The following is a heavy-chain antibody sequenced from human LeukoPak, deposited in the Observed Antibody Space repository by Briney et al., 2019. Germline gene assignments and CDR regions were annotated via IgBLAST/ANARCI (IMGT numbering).Heavy chain of an antibody. CDR2: TYYSGST. CDR1: GGSISSSSYY. D-gene: IGHD3-22*01. Sequence: PSETLSLTCTVSGGSISSSSYYWGCISQPPGKGLEWIGSTYYSGSTYYEPSLKSRVAISVDTSKNQFSLKLSSVTASATAVYYWARVYSSGYHSDYWGQGTLVTVSS. CDR3: ARVYSSGYHSDY. V-gene: IGHV4-39*07. J-gene: IGHJ4*02.